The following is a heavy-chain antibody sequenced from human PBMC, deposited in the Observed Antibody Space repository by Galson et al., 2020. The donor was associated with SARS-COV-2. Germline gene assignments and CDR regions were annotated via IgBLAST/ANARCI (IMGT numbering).Heavy chain of an antibody. CDR3: ARLGGTAAGNYMDV. J-gene: IGHJ6*03. CDR1: GYFTTYW. CDR2: IYPGDSDT. D-gene: IGHD3-16*01. V-gene: IGHV5-51*01. Sequence: KIGESLKISCGMSGYFTTYWIGWVRQMPGKGLEWMGIIYPGDSDTRYSPSFQGQVTISADKSISTAYLQWTSLKASDTAMYYCARLGGTAAGNYMDVWGKGTTVTVSS.